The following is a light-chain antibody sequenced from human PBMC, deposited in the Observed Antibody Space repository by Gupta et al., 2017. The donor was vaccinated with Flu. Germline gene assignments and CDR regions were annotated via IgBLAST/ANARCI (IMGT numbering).Light chain of an antibody. J-gene: IGLJ1*01. CDR3: QVWDTSTEV. CDR1: NIGNKN. V-gene: IGLV3-9*01. CDR2: RDS. Sequence: SYELTQPLSVAVALGQAAKIPCRGDNIGNKNVYWYQQKPGQAPVLVIYRDSNRPSGTPERFSGSNSGNTATLTISRAQVGDEADYYCQVWDTSTEVFGTGTKVTVL.